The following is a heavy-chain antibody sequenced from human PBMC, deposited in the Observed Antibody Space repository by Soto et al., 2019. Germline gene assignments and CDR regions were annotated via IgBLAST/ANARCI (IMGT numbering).Heavy chain of an antibody. CDR3: ARGFGSSGWYSFDY. D-gene: IGHD6-19*01. CDR1: GFTLAGYY. Sequence: ASLQVSCRDSGFTLAGYYMHCVRQAPGQGLEWMGWTNPNTGGTSSAQKFQGRVTMTRDTSISTAYMELSWLRSDDTALYYCARGFGSSGWYSFDYWGQGTLVTVSS. J-gene: IGHJ4*02. V-gene: IGHV1-2*02. CDR2: TNPNTGGT.